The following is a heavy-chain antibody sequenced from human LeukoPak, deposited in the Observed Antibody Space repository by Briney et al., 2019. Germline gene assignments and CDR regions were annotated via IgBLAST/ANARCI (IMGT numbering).Heavy chain of an antibody. J-gene: IGHJ3*02. CDR1: GYSISSGYY. D-gene: IGHD2-2*02. V-gene: IGHV4-38-2*01. CDR3: ARHGSPRIVVVPAAIVDASDI. CDR2: IYHSGST. Sequence: PSETLSLTCAVSGYSISSGYYWGWIRQPPGKGLEWIGSIYHSGSTYYNPSLKSRVTISVDTSKNQCSLKLSSETAADTAVYYCARHGSPRIVVVPAAIVDASDIWGQGTMVTVSS.